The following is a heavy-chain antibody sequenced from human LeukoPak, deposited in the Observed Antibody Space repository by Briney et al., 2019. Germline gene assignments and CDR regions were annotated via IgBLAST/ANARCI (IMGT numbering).Heavy chain of an antibody. CDR1: GYIFSDYG. Sequence: ASVKVSCKASGYIFSDYGISWVRQASGQGLEWMGWSSPYNGKTNYAQKLQGRVTMTTDTSTSTAYMELRSLRSDDTAMYYCARGLLTFGGVIGGPQALEYFQHWGQGALVTVSS. D-gene: IGHD3-16*02. J-gene: IGHJ1*01. CDR2: SSPYNGKT. V-gene: IGHV1-18*01. CDR3: ARGLLTFGGVIGGPQALEYFQH.